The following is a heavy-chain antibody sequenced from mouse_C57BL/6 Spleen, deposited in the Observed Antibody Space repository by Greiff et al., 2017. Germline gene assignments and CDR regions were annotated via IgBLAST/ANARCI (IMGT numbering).Heavy chain of an antibody. V-gene: IGHV1-5*01. J-gene: IGHJ2*02. CDR1: GYTFTSYW. CDR3: TRDCGSLFDY. Sequence: EVQLQQSGTVLARPGASVKMSCKTSGYTFTSYWMHWVKQRPGQGLEWIGAIYPGNSDISYNQKFKGKDKLTAVKSASTAYLELSRLTNEDSAVXNCTRDCGSLFDYWGQGTSLTVSS. CDR2: IYPGNSDI. D-gene: IGHD1-1*01.